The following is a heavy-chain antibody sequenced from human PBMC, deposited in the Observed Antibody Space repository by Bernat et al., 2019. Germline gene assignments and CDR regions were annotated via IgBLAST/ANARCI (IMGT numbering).Heavy chain of an antibody. V-gene: IGHV3-74*01. D-gene: IGHD3-10*01. CDR3: IRGSGSYGDFDY. CDR1: GITLSGHW. J-gene: IGHJ4*02. Sequence: EVQLVESGGGLVQPGGSVRISCAASGITLSGHWMHWVRQAQGKGLVWVSRINGDGSNTYYADSVKGRFTISRDNAKNTLYLQMNSLRAEDTALYYCIRGSGSYGDFDYWGQGTLVTISS. CDR2: INGDGSNT.